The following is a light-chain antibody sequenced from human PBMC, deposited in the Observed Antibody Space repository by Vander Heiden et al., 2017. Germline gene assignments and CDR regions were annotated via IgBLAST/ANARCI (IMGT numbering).Light chain of an antibody. CDR3: QCSRSSST. J-gene: IGKJ1*01. V-gene: IGKV1-5*01. Sequence: DIQMTQSPSTLSASEGDRVTITCRASQNIDTWLAWYQQKPGKAPQLLIYDASSLESGVPSRFSGGGYVTEFTLTSDSLQPDDVARYYCQCSRSSSTFGPVTVVEVK. CDR2: DAS. CDR1: QNIDTW.